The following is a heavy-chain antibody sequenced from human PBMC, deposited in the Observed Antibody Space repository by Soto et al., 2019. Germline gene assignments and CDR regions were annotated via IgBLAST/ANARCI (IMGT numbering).Heavy chain of an antibody. Sequence: QVQLVESGGGVVQPGRSLRLSCAASGFTFSSYGMHWVRQAPGKGLEWVAVISYDGSNKYYADSVKGRFTISRDNSKKALFMHMKGKRAEAMDLYYCAKGLGEYYDCSGDYYQGGYYYYGMDVWGQGTTVTVSS. J-gene: IGHJ6*02. V-gene: IGHV3-30*18. CDR3: AKGLGEYYDCSGDYYQGGYYYYGMDV. CDR2: ISYDGSNK. CDR1: GFTFSSYG. D-gene: IGHD3-22*01.